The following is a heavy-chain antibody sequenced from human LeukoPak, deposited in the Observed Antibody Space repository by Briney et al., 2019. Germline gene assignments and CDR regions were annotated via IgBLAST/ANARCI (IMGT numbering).Heavy chain of an antibody. CDR3: ARDTGNYYGSGSYFDY. Sequence: GASVKVSCTASGYTFTGYYIHWVRQAPGQGLEWMGWISPNTGGTKYAQKFQGRVTMTRDTSISTAYMELSRLSSDDTAVYYCARDTGNYYGSGSYFDYWGQGSLVTVSS. D-gene: IGHD3-10*01. V-gene: IGHV1-2*02. CDR2: ISPNTGGT. J-gene: IGHJ4*02. CDR1: GYTFTGYY.